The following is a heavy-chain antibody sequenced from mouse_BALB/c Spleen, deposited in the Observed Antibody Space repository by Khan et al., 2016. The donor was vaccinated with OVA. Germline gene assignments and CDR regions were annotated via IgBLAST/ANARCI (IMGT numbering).Heavy chain of an antibody. CDR2: ISYSGNT. V-gene: IGHV3-2*02. J-gene: IGHJ2*02. CDR3: ARVYGGDFDY. CDR1: GYSITSDYA. Sequence: EVQLKESGPGLVKPSQSLFLTCTVTGYSITSDYAWNWIRQFPGNKLEWMGFISYSGNTKYNPSLKSRFSITRDTSNNQFFLQLNSVTTDDTATYYCARVYGGDFDYWGQGTSLTVSS. D-gene: IGHD1-1*01.